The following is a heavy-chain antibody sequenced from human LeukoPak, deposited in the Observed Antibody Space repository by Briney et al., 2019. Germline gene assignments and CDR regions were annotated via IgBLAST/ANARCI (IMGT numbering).Heavy chain of an antibody. J-gene: IGHJ4*02. CDR3: ARGGIQVSGIDEFDY. Sequence: GGSLRLSCAASGFTFIDYDMHWVRQVIGKGLEWVSAIGIRGDTHYSGSVKGRFTISRENAESSLYLQMNSLRAEDTAVYYCARGGIQVSGIDEFDYWGQGTQVTVSS. V-gene: IGHV3-13*01. CDR2: IGIRGDT. D-gene: IGHD6-19*01. CDR1: GFTFIDYD.